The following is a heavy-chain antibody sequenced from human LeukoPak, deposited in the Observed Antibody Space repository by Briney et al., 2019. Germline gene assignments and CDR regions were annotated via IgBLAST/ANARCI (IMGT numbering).Heavy chain of an antibody. J-gene: IGHJ3*02. CDR3: ARRAPQGAFDI. Sequence: ASVKVSCKASGYTLTDYYMHWVRQAPGQGLEWMGWINPNSGGTDYAQKFQGRVTMNRDTSISTAYMELSRLRSDDTAVYYCARRAPQGAFDIWAQGTMVTVSS. CDR1: GYTLTDYY. V-gene: IGHV1-2*02. CDR2: INPNSGGT.